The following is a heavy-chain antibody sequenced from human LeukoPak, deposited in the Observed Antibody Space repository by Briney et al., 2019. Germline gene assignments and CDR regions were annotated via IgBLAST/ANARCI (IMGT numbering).Heavy chain of an antibody. CDR3: ARGQGRVTMVRGVYYYGMDV. J-gene: IGHJ6*04. V-gene: IGHV4-34*01. Sequence: SETLSLTCAVYGGSLSGYYWSWIRQPPGKGLEWFGEINHSGSTNYNPSLKSRVTISVDTSKNQFSLKLSSVSAADTAVYYCARGQGRVTMVRGVYYYGMDVWGKGTTVTVSS. D-gene: IGHD3-10*01. CDR1: GGSLSGYY. CDR2: INHSGST.